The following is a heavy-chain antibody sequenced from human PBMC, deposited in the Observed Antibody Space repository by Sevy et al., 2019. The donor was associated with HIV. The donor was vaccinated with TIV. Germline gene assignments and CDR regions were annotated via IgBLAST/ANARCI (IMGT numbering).Heavy chain of an antibody. CDR2: ISYDGSNK. V-gene: IGHV3-30-3*01. D-gene: IGHD1-1*01. Sequence: GGSLRLSCAASGFTFTSFSMHWVRQAPGKGLEWVATISYDGSNKYYADSVKGRFTISRDNSKNYLYLQMNSLRAEDTAVYCCALERLSSNVAEYFQNXGQGTLVTVSS. CDR3: ALERLSSNVAEYFQN. CDR1: GFTFTSFS. J-gene: IGHJ1*01.